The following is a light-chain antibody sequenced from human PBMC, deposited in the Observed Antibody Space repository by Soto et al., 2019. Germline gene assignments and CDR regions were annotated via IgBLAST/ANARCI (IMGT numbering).Light chain of an antibody. CDR2: EDN. Sequence: NFMLTQPHSVSESSGKTVTISCTRSSGSIASNSVQWYQQRPGSAPTTVIYEDNQRPSGVPDRFSGSTDGSSNSASLTISGLQTEDEADYYCQSYDTSTVVFGGGTKLTVL. CDR1: SGSIASNS. V-gene: IGLV6-57*04. CDR3: QSYDTSTVV. J-gene: IGLJ2*01.